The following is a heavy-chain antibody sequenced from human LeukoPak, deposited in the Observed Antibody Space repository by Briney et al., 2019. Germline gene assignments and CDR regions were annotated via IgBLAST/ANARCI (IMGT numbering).Heavy chain of an antibody. CDR2: ISGSGGST. CDR1: GFTFSSYA. CDR3: AKDQSQGYCSGGSCYRAAGVPH. V-gene: IGHV3-23*01. J-gene: IGHJ1*01. D-gene: IGHD2-15*01. Sequence: GGSLRLSCAASGFTFSSYAMSWVRQAPGKGLEWVSAISGSGGSTYYADSVKGRFTISRDNSKNTLYLQMNSLRAEDTAVYYCAKDQSQGYCSGGSCYRAAGVPHWGQGTLVTVSS.